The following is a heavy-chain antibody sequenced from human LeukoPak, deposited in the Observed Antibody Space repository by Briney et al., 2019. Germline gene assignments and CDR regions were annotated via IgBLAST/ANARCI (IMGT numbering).Heavy chain of an antibody. CDR2: INHSGST. CDR3: ARGYGHFDY. V-gene: IGHV4-34*01. J-gene: IGHJ4*02. CDR1: GGSFGGYY. D-gene: IGHD4-17*01. Sequence: SEALSLTCAVYGGSFGGYYCSWIRQPPGKGLGWVGEINHSGSTNYNPSLKSRVTISVDTSKNQFSLKLSSETAADTAVYYCARGYGHFDYWGQGTLVTVSS.